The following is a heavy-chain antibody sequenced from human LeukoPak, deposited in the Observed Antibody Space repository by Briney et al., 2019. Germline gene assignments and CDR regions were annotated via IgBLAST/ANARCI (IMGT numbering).Heavy chain of an antibody. V-gene: IGHV3-48*03. CDR2: ISSSGSTI. Sequence: GGSLRLSCAASGFTFSSYEMNWVRQAPGKGLEWVSYISSSGSTIYYADSVKGRFTISRDNAKNTLYLQMNSLRAEDTAVYYCARGYSSSWYGDYWGQGTLVTVSS. J-gene: IGHJ4*02. CDR1: GFTFSSYE. D-gene: IGHD6-13*01. CDR3: ARGYSSSWYGDY.